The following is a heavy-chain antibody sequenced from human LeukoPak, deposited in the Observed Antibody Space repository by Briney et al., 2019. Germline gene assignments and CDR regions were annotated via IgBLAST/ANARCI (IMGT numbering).Heavy chain of an antibody. J-gene: IGHJ4*02. D-gene: IGHD2-2*01. CDR3: ATLAHQPLIDY. CDR2: FDPEDGET. Sequence: ASVKVSCKVSGYTLTELSMHWVRQAPGKGLEWMGGFDPEDGETSYAQKFQGRVTMTRDTSTSTVYMELSSLRSEDTAVYYCATLAHQPLIDYWGQGTLVTVSS. CDR1: GYTLTELS. V-gene: IGHV1-24*01.